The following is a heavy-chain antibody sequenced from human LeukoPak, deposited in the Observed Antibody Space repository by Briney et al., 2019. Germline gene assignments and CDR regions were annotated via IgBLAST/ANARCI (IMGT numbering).Heavy chain of an antibody. D-gene: IGHD2-2*01. J-gene: IGHJ6*03. CDR1: GGSISSYY. CDR2: IYYSGST. CDR3: AREDIVVVPAASYYMDV. Sequence: SETLSLTCTVSGGSISSYYWSWIRQPPGKGLEWIGYIYYSGSTNYNPSLKSRVTISVDTSKNQFSLKLSSVTAADTAVYYCAREDIVVVPAASYYMDVWGKGTTVTVSS. V-gene: IGHV4-59*12.